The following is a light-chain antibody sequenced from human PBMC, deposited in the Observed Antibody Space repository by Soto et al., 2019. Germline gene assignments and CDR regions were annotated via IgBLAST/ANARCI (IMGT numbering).Light chain of an antibody. V-gene: IGKV1-5*03. CDR1: QTISSW. CDR3: QHYNSYSEA. CDR2: KAS. Sequence: DIQMTQSPSTLSGSVGDRVTITCRASQTISSWLAWYQQKPGKAPKLLIYKASTLKSGVTSRFSGSGSGTEFTLTISSRQPDDFATYYCQHYNSYSEAFGQGTKVELK. J-gene: IGKJ1*01.